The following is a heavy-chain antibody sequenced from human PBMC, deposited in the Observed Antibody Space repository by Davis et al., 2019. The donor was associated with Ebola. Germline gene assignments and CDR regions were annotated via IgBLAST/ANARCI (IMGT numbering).Heavy chain of an antibody. CDR3: AGEVLYCSGGSCLY. V-gene: IGHV1-2*02. CDR2: INPNSGGT. J-gene: IGHJ4*02. D-gene: IGHD2-15*01. CDR1: GYTFTGYY. Sequence: ASVKVSCKASGYTFTGYYMHWVRQAPGQGLEWMGWINPNSGGTNYAQKFQGRVTMTRDTSTRTVYMELSSLRSEDTAVYYCAGEVLYCSGGSCLYWGQGTLVTVSS.